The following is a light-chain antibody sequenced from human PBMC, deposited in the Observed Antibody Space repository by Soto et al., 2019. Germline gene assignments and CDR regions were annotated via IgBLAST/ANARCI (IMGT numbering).Light chain of an antibody. Sequence: DIQLTQSPSFLSASVFDRFTITCRASQGISNYLAWYLQKPGKAPKLLISGASTLQSGVPSRFSGSGSGTEFTLTVSSLQPEDFATYYCQQLNAYPHSFGGGTKVDIK. CDR2: GAS. V-gene: IGKV1-9*01. J-gene: IGKJ4*01. CDR3: QQLNAYPHS. CDR1: QGISNY.